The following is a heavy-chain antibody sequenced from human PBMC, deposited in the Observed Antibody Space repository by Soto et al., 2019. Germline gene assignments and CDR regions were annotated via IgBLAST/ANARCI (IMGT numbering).Heavy chain of an antibody. V-gene: IGHV3-23*01. CDR2: ISGSGGST. Sequence: EVQLLESGGGLVQPGGSLRLSCAASGFTFSSYAMSWVRQAPGKGLEWVSAISGSGGSTYYADSVKGRFTISRDNSKNTLYLQMNSLRADDTAVYYCAKDVRYYDSSGEIDYWGQGTLVTVSS. D-gene: IGHD3-22*01. CDR1: GFTFSSYA. J-gene: IGHJ4*02. CDR3: AKDVRYYDSSGEIDY.